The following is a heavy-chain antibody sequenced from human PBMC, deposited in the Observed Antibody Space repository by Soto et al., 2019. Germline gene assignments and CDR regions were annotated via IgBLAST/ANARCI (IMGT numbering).Heavy chain of an antibody. J-gene: IGHJ4*02. CDR1: GYTFTSYY. Sequence: QVQLVQSGAEVKKPGASVKVSCKASGYTFTSYYMHLVRQAPGQGLEWMGIINPSGGSTSYAQKFQGRVTMTRDTSTSTVYMELSSLRSEDTAVYYCARDLGVDTAMGFVDYWGQGTLVTVSS. CDR2: INPSGGST. D-gene: IGHD5-18*01. CDR3: ARDLGVDTAMGFVDY. V-gene: IGHV1-46*03.